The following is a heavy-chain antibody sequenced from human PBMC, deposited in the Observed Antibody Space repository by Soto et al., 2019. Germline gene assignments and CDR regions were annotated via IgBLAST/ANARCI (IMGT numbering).Heavy chain of an antibody. CDR3: ARTADLGYGIPYNWFDP. D-gene: IGHD2-8*01. CDR1: GGTFSSYA. Sequence: QVQLVQSVAEVKKPGSSVKVSCKASGGTFSSYAISWVRQAPGQGLEWMGGIIPIFGTANYAQKFQGRVTITADESTSTAYMELSSLRSEDTAVYYCARTADLGYGIPYNWFDPWGQGTLVTVSS. V-gene: IGHV1-69*01. CDR2: IIPIFGTA. J-gene: IGHJ5*02.